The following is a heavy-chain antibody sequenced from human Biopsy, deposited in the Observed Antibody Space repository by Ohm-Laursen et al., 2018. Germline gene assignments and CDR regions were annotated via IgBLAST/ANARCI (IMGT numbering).Heavy chain of an antibody. J-gene: IGHJ4*02. CDR3: ARNTGWYGDLYYFDY. V-gene: IGHV1-18*01. CDR1: GYTYTSYG. D-gene: IGHD6-19*01. Sequence: SVKVSCKASGYTYTSYGISWVRQAPGQGPEWMGWISGYNGNTVYPQNHQGRVTLTTDTSTSTAYMELRSLRSDDTAVYFCARNTGWYGDLYYFDYWGQGTLVTVSS. CDR2: ISGYNGNT.